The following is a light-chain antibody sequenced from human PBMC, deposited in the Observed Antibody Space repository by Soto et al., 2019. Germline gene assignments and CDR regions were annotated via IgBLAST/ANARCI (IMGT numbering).Light chain of an antibody. V-gene: IGLV2-14*01. CDR2: EVS. J-gene: IGLJ1*01. CDR1: SSDVGAHNF. CDR3: NSYTSSNTYV. Sequence: QSALTQPASVSGSPGQAITISCSGSSSDVGAHNFVSWYQHHPGKAPKLMIYEVSNRPSGVSNRFSGSKSGNTASLTISGLQAEDEADYYCNSYTSSNTYVLGSGTKVTVL.